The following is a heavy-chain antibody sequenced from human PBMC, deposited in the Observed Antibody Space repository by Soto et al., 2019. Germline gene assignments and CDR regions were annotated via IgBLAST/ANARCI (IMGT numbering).Heavy chain of an antibody. V-gene: IGHV4-59*08. CDR1: GGSIDGYN. CDR2: VYYSGGS. Sequence: QVQLQESGPGLVKPSETLSLTCTVSGGSIDGYNCAWIRQPPGKSLEWVGYVYYSGGSRYNPSLKSRVTLSMDTSKSQFSLQLRSVTAADTAVYYCVRQGIGNLHGLVDVWGRGTTVTVSS. J-gene: IGHJ6*02. CDR3: VRQGIGNLHGLVDV. D-gene: IGHD3-10*01.